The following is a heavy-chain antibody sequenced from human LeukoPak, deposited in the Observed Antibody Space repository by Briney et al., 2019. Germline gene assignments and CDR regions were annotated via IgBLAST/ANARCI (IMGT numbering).Heavy chain of an antibody. CDR2: ISAYNGNT. Sequence: ASVKVSCKASGYTFTSYGISWVRQAPGQGLEWMGWISAYNGNTNYAPKLQGRVTMTTDTSTSTAYMELRSLRSDDTAVYYCARRYYYDSSGYYLDYWGQGTLVTVSS. D-gene: IGHD3-22*01. V-gene: IGHV1-18*01. CDR3: ARRYYYDSSGYYLDY. J-gene: IGHJ4*02. CDR1: GYTFTSYG.